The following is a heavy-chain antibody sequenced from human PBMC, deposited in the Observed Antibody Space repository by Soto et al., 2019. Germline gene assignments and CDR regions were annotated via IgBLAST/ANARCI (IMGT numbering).Heavy chain of an antibody. V-gene: IGHV3-30*03. CDR3: ARYSPRSSFDY. CDR1: GFTFSSYG. Sequence: QVQLVESGGGVVQPGRSLRLSCAASGFTFSSYGMHWVRQAPGKGLEWVAVILYDGSNKYYADSVKGRFTISRDNSKNTLYLQMNSLRAEDTAVYYCARYSPRSSFDYWGQGTLVTVSS. D-gene: IGHD2-21*01. J-gene: IGHJ4*02. CDR2: ILYDGSNK.